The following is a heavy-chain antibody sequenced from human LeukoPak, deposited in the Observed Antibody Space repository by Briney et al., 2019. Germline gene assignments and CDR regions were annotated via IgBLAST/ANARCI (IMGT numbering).Heavy chain of an antibody. CDR1: GFTFSSYG. CDR3: AGGGGVGAKH. J-gene: IGHJ4*02. V-gene: IGHV3-30*02. D-gene: IGHD1-26*01. CDR2: IRYDGSNK. Sequence: PGGSLRLSCAASGFTFSSYGMNWVRQAPGKGLEWVAFIRYDGSNKYYADSVKGRFTISRDNSKNTLYLQLNSLRAEDTAVYYCAGGGGVGAKHWGQGTLVTVSS.